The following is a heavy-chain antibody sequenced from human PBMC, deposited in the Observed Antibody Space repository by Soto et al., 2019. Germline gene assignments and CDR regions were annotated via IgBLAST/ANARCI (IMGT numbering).Heavy chain of an antibody. D-gene: IGHD3-3*01. J-gene: IGHJ6*02. CDR2: IYYSGST. CDR3: ARDLWPDFWSDPAPYYYYYGMDV. CDR1: GGSISSGGYY. Sequence: QVQLQESGPGLVKPSQTLSLTCTVSGGSISSGGYYWSWIRQHPGKGLEWIGYIYYSGSTYYNPSLKSRVTISVDTSKNQFSLKLSSVTAADTAVYYCARDLWPDFWSDPAPYYYYYGMDVWGQGTTVTVSS. V-gene: IGHV4-31*03.